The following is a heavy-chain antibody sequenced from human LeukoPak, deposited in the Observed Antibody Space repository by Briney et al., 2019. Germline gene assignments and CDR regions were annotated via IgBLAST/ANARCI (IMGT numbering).Heavy chain of an antibody. V-gene: IGHV3-11*05. CDR2: ISSTGSIT. J-gene: IGHJ3*02. CDR3: ARGSRESSLSFAFDI. CDR1: GFTFSRFTFSDYD. D-gene: IGHD3-16*01. Sequence: GGSLRLSCAASGFTFSRFTFSDYDMSWIRQAPGKGLEWVAYISSTGSITNYAGSVKGRFTISRDNPKISLYLQMNSLRAEDTAVYYCARGSRESSLSFAFDIWGQGTMVTVSS.